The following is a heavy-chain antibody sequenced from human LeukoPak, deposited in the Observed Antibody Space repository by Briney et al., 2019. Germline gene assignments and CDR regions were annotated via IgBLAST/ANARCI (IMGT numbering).Heavy chain of an antibody. D-gene: IGHD3-22*01. J-gene: IGHJ4*02. CDR2: IIPIFGTA. CDR3: ARSRPSYDSCGYPAGYFDY. V-gene: IGHV1-69*05. CDR1: GGSFSSYA. Sequence: SVKVSCKASGGSFSSYAISWVRQAPGHGREWMGGIIPIFGTANYAQKFQGRVTITTDESTSTAYMELSSLGSEDTAVYYCARSRPSYDSCGYPAGYFDYWGQGTLVTVSS.